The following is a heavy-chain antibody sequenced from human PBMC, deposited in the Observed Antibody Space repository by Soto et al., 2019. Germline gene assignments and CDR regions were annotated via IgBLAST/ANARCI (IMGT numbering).Heavy chain of an antibody. CDR2: ISYSGDT. Sequence: AETLSLTCTVSGASVSSDSFYWSWLRQPTGQGLEWIGDISYSGDTNYNSSLNSRATITVDTTKNQFPLKLTSVTDADTAFYYCAKGGSHGLDPWGQGALVTV. CDR1: GASVSSDSFY. J-gene: IGHJ5*02. D-gene: IGHD3-10*01. V-gene: IGHV4-61*01. CDR3: AKGGSHGLDP.